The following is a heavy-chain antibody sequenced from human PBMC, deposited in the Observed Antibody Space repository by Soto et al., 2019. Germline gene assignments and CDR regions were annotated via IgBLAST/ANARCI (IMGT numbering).Heavy chain of an antibody. CDR1: GFTFSIYA. J-gene: IGHJ4*02. D-gene: IGHD6-13*01. CDR2: ISGSGGST. V-gene: IGHV3-23*01. CDR3: AKATRGGAATLIRDY. Sequence: EVQLLESGGGLVQPGGSLRLSCAAAGFTFSIYAMSWVRQAPGKGLEWVSAISGSGGSTYYAHSVKGLFTISRDNSKNTLNLQMNSLRADDTAVYYCAKATRGGAATLIRDYWGQGTLVTVSS.